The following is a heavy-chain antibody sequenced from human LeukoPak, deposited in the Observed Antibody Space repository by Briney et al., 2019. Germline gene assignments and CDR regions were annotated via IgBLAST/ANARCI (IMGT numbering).Heavy chain of an antibody. CDR3: AREAYYYDSSGYYRFLDY. D-gene: IGHD3-22*01. J-gene: IGHJ4*02. CDR1: GGSISSGGYY. Sequence: PSQTLSLTCTVSGGSISSGGYYWSWIRQHPGKGLEWIGYIYYSGSTYYNPSLKSRVTISVDTSKNQFSLKLSSATAADTAVYYCAREAYYYDSSGYYRFLDYWGQGTLVTVSS. CDR2: IYYSGST. V-gene: IGHV4-31*03.